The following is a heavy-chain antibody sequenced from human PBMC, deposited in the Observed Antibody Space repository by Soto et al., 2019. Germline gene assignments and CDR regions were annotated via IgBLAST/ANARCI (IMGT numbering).Heavy chain of an antibody. V-gene: IGHV1-69*13. CDR2: IIPTFGTA. CDR3: ARVLVGFGMDV. J-gene: IGHJ6*02. CDR1: RVAFSKFI. D-gene: IGHD1-26*01. Sequence: SVKVSCKASRVAFSKFIVTWVRQAPGLGLEWVGGIIPTFGTANYAQKFQGRVTITADESTSTSYMEVNSLRAEDTAVYYCARVLVGFGMDVWGQGTTVTRLL.